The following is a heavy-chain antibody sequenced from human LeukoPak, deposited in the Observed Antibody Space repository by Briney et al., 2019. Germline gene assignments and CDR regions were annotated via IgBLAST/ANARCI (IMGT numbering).Heavy chain of an antibody. V-gene: IGHV4-61*01. Sequence: SETLSLTCTVSGGSISSSSYYWSWIRQPPGKGLEWIGYVYYSGTTNYNPSLKSRVTISVDTSKNQFSLKLTSVFTADTAVYYCAGDAGAQGASFDYWGQGTLVTVSS. CDR1: GGSISSSSYY. CDR2: VYYSGTT. J-gene: IGHJ4*02. CDR3: AGDAGAQGASFDY.